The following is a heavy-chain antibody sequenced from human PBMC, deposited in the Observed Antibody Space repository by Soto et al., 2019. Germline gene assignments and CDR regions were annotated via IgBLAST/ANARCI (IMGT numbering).Heavy chain of an antibody. CDR3: ARHVTDYYYYMVV. D-gene: IGHD2-21*02. Sequence: LTWSISGCSMSSNNYYWGWIRQPPGKGLEWIGNIYYSGSTNYNPSLKSRVTISVDTSKNQFSLKLSSVTAADTAVYYCARHVTDYYYYMVVWGKGTTVTVSS. CDR1: GCSMSSNNYY. V-gene: IGHV4-39*01. CDR2: IYYSGST. J-gene: IGHJ6*03.